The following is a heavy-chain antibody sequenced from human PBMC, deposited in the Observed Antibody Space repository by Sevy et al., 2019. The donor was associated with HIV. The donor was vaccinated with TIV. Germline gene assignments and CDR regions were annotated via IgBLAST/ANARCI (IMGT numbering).Heavy chain of an antibody. D-gene: IGHD5-18*01. V-gene: IGHV4-59*01. CDR3: ARDGGGSYGYDY. J-gene: IGHJ4*02. CDR1: GDSISSYY. CDR2: IYYGGTT. Sequence: ETLSLTCTVSGDSISSYYWSWIRQPPGKGLEWIGYIYYGGTTNYNPSLKSRVTLSLDTSKNQFSLKVTSVTASDTAVYYCARDGGGSYGYDYWGQGTLVTVSS.